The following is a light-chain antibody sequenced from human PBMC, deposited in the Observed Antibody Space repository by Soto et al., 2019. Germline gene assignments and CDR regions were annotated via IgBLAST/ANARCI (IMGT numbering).Light chain of an antibody. J-gene: IGKJ5*01. Sequence: DIQMTQAPSTLAASFGDRVTITCRASQNVSTWLAWYQHKPRKAPKLLLFDVSNLESGVPSRFSGSGSGTDFTLTISSLQPEDFATYYCQQSYSTPPITFGQGTRLEIK. CDR1: QNVSTW. V-gene: IGKV1-5*01. CDR3: QQSYSTPPIT. CDR2: DVS.